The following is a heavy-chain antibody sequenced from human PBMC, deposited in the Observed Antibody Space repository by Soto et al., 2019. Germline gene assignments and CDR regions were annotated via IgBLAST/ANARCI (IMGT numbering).Heavy chain of an antibody. D-gene: IGHD3-10*01. J-gene: IGHJ5*02. CDR3: AGDRYYYGSGSYYISWFDP. Sequence: ASVKVSCKTPGYTFTTYGDSWVRQAPGQGLEWMGWISAYNGNTNYAQKLQGRVTMTTDTSTSTAYMELRGLRSDDTAVYYCAGDRYYYGSGSYYISWFDPWGQGPLVTVSS. CDR1: GYTFTTYG. CDR2: ISAYNGNT. V-gene: IGHV1-18*04.